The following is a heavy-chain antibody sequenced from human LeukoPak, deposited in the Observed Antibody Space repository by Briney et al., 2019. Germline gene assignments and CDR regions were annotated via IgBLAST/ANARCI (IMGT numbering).Heavy chain of an antibody. CDR1: GGSISSYY. CDR2: TYYSGST. CDR3: ARAVAGRGYFDY. Sequence: SETLSLTCTVSGGSISSYYWSWLRQPPGKGLEWIGYTYYSGSTNYNPSLKSRVTISVDTSKNQFSLKLSSVTAADTAVYYCARAVAGRGYFDYWGQGTLVTVSS. J-gene: IGHJ4*02. V-gene: IGHV4-59*01. D-gene: IGHD6-19*01.